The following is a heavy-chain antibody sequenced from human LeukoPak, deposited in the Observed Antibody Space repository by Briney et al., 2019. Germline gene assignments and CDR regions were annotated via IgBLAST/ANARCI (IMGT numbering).Heavy chain of an antibody. J-gene: IGHJ6*02. V-gene: IGHV3-21*01. D-gene: IGHD1-7*01. CDR2: ISSSSSYI. CDR3: ARENWNYPDYYYYGMDV. CDR1: GFTFSSYS. Sequence: PGESLRLSCAASGFTFSSYSMNWVRQAPGKGLEWVSSISSSSSYIYYADSVKGRFTISRDNAKNSLYLQMNSLRAEDTAVYYCARENWNYPDYYYYGMDVWGQGTTVTVSS.